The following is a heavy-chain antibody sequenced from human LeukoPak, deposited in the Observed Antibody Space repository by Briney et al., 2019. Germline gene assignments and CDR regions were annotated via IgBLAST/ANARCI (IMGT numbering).Heavy chain of an antibody. CDR3: AREKRLNLDY. Sequence: GGSLRLSCAASGFTFSSYSMYWVRQAPGRGLEWVSSISSSSSYIYYADLVKGRYTISRDNAKNSLYLQMNSLRAEDTAVYYCAREKRLNLDYWGQGTLVTVSS. J-gene: IGHJ4*02. CDR1: GFTFSSYS. V-gene: IGHV3-21*01. CDR2: ISSSSSYI. D-gene: IGHD3-16*01.